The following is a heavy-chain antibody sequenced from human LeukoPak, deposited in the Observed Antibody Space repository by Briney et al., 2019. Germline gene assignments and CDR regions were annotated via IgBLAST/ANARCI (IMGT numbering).Heavy chain of an antibody. Sequence: PGGSLRLSCAASGFTFSSYGMHWVRQAPGKGLEWVAFIRYDGSNKYYADSVKGRFTISRDNSKNTLYLQMNSLRAEDTAVYYCAKGGNCSSTSCYSPAYYFDYWGQGTLVTVSS. J-gene: IGHJ4*02. CDR3: AKGGNCSSTSCYSPAYYFDY. V-gene: IGHV3-30*02. D-gene: IGHD2-2*01. CDR1: GFTFSSYG. CDR2: IRYDGSNK.